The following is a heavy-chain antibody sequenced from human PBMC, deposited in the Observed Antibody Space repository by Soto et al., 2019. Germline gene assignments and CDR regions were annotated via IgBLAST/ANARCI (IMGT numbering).Heavy chain of an antibody. J-gene: IGHJ4*02. CDR1: GLTFNTYD. V-gene: IGHV3-23*01. Sequence: PGGSLRLCCAASGLTFNTYDMSWVRQAPGKGLEWVSSISVSGGSTYYADSVKGRFTISRDNSKNTLYLQMNSLRAEDTAVYSCAKLEGGWYFDYWGQGTLVTVSS. D-gene: IGHD1-26*01. CDR3: AKLEGGWYFDY. CDR2: ISVSGGST.